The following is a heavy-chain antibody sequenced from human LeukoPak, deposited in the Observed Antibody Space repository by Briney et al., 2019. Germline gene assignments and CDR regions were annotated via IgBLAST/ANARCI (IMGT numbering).Heavy chain of an antibody. Sequence: GGSLRLSCAASGFTFSSYAMSWVRQAPGKGLEWVSGISGGVGTTYYVDSVKGRFTISRDNSKNTLFLQMNSLRAEDTAVYYCATKVVTDAFDIWGQGTMVTVSS. D-gene: IGHD3-22*01. CDR1: GFTFSSYA. CDR3: ATKVVTDAFDI. CDR2: ISGGVGTT. V-gene: IGHV3-23*01. J-gene: IGHJ3*02.